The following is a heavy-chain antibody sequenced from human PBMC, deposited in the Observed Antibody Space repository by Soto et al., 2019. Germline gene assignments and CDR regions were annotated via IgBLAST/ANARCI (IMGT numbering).Heavy chain of an antibody. V-gene: IGHV1-8*01. J-gene: IGHJ6*02. CDR2: MNPNSGNT. CDR3: ARGQTTDYYYYYGMDV. CDR1: RYTFTSYD. D-gene: IGHD4-4*01. Sequence: GASVKVSCKASRYTFTSYDINWVRQATGQGLEWMGWMNPNSGNTGYAQKFQGRVTMTRNTSISTAYMELSSLRSEDTAVYYCARGQTTDYYYYYGMDVWGQGTTVTVSS.